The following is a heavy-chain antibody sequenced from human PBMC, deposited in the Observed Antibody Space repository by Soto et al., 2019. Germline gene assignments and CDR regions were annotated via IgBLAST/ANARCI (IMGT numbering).Heavy chain of an antibody. J-gene: IGHJ4*02. Sequence: QVQLVESGGGVVQPGRSLRLSCAASGFTFSTYGMHWVRQAPGKGLEWVAVISYDGSNKYYADSVKGRFTISRDNSKNTRYLQMSSLRAEDTAVYYCAQGFSYSVIEYWGQGTLVTVSS. CDR2: ISYDGSNK. D-gene: IGHD5-18*01. CDR3: AQGFSYSVIEY. V-gene: IGHV3-30*18. CDR1: GFTFSTYG.